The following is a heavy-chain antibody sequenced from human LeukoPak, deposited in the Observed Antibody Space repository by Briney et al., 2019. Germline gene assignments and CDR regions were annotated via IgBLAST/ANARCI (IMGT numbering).Heavy chain of an antibody. Sequence: GGSLRLSCAASGFTFSSYAMNWVRQAPGKGLEWVSSISRGSDHIFYADSMKGRFTISRDNAKNSLYLQMNSLGAEDTAVYYCARGEQEMATMSIDYWGQGTLVTVSS. CDR3: ARGEQEMATMSIDY. V-gene: IGHV3-21*01. D-gene: IGHD5-24*01. CDR2: ISRGSDHI. CDR1: GFTFSSYA. J-gene: IGHJ4*02.